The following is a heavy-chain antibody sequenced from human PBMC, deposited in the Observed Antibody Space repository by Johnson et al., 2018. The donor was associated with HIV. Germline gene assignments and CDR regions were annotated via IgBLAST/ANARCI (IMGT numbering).Heavy chain of an antibody. J-gene: IGHJ3*02. Sequence: VQLVESGGGVVQPGGSLRLSCAASGFTFTTSAMSWVRQAPGKGLEWVSAISDSGDNTYYADSVRGRFTLSRDHSKNTLYLQMDSLRPEDTAVYYCARASVSSPRYSSSSDDAFDIWGQGTMVTVSS. CDR3: ARASVSSPRYSSSSDDAFDI. D-gene: IGHD6-6*01. CDR1: GFTFTTSA. V-gene: IGHV3-23*04. CDR2: ISDSGDNT.